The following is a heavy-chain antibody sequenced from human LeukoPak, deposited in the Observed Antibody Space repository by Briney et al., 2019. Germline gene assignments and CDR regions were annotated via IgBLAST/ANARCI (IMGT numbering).Heavy chain of an antibody. Sequence: ASVKVSCKASGYTFTSYGISWVRQAPGQGLEWMGWINAGSGDTKYSQDFQGRVTFTRDTSATIAYMELSSLRSEDTAVYFCTRGGYSSGYYYYYYMDVWGKGTTVTVSS. J-gene: IGHJ6*03. CDR1: GYTFTSYG. CDR2: INAGSGDT. D-gene: IGHD5-18*01. CDR3: TRGGYSSGYYYYYYMDV. V-gene: IGHV1-18*01.